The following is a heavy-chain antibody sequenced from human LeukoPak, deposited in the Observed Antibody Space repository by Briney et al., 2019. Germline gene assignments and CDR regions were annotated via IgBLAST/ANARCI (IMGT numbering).Heavy chain of an antibody. CDR1: GFTFSDYI. CDR3: ARDEGYYFDS. CDR2: ISRNSTYI. Sequence: KAGGSLRLSCAASGFTFSDYIMNWVRQAPGKGLEWVASISRNSTYIHYADSVKGRFTISRDNARNSLFLQMNSLRAEDTAIYYCARDEGYYFDSWGQGTQVTVSS. J-gene: IGHJ4*02. V-gene: IGHV3-21*01.